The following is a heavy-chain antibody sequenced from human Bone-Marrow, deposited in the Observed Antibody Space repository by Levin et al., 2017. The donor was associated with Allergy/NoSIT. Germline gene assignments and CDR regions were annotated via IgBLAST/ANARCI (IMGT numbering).Heavy chain of an antibody. D-gene: IGHD5-12*01. CDR3: ARAYSGYDWWFDP. CDR2: ITWDGATT. V-gene: IGHV3-43*01. CDR1: RSTFDGYT. Sequence: QAGGSLRLSCAASRSTFDGYTMHWVRQGPGKGLEWVSLITWDGATTYYADSVKGRFTISRDNSKNSLYLQMDSLRIEDTALYYCARAYSGYDWWFDPWGQGTLVTVSS. J-gene: IGHJ5*02.